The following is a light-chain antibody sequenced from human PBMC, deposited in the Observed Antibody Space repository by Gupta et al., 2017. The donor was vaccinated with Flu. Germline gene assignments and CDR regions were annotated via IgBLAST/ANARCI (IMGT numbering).Light chain of an antibody. Sequence: QSALTQPDSASGYPGQSVTISCTGTSSDVGGYNYVSWYQQHPDKAPKLMIYEVSKRPSGVPDRFSGSKSGNTASLTVSGLQAEDEADYYCSSYAGINNLGVFGTGTKVTVL. CDR3: SSYAGINNLGV. J-gene: IGLJ1*01. CDR2: EVS. V-gene: IGLV2-8*01. CDR1: SSDVGGYNY.